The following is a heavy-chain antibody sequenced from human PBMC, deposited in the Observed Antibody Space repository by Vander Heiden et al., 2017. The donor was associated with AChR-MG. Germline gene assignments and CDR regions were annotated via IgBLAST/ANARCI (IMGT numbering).Heavy chain of an antibody. D-gene: IGHD6-13*01. V-gene: IGHV4-34*02. CDR1: GESFSDYY. CDR2: INHGGST. CDR3: VRIYNNAWYD. J-gene: IGHJ4*02. Sequence: QVQLQQWGAGLLKPSETLSLTCAVYGESFSDYYWSWIRQPPGKGLEWIGQINHGGSTNYNPSLKSRVTMSVDTSKSQFSLKLSSVTAADTAVYYCVRIYNNAWYDWGQGTLVTVSS.